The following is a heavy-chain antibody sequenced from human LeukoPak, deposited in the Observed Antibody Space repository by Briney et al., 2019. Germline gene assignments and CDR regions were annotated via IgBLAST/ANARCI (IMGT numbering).Heavy chain of an antibody. Sequence: PGGSLRLSCAASGFTFSSYWMSWVRQAPGKGLEWVANIKQDGSEKYYVDSVKGRFTISRDNAKNSLYLQMNSLRAEDTAVYYCASTYYDFWSGYPYGMGVWGQGTTVTVSS. CDR2: IKQDGSEK. CDR1: GFTFSSYW. CDR3: ASTYYDFWSGYPYGMGV. J-gene: IGHJ6*02. V-gene: IGHV3-7*01. D-gene: IGHD3-3*01.